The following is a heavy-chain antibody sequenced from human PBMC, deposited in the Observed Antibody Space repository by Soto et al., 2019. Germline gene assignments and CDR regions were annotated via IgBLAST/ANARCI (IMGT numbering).Heavy chain of an antibody. V-gene: IGHV3-74*01. D-gene: IGHD6-19*01. CDR3: AKDLAVAHFKTRFDY. CDR1: GFTFSSYW. CDR2: INGDGSYT. Sequence: GGSLRLSCVVSGFTFSSYWMQWVRQAPGEGPVWVSRINGDGSYTAYADSVKGRFTISRDNAKNSLYLQMNSLRAEDTAVYYCAKDLAVAHFKTRFDYWGQGTLVTVSS. J-gene: IGHJ4*02.